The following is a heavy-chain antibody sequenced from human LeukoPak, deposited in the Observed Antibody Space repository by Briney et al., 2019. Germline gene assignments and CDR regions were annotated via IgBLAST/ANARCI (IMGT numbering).Heavy chain of an antibody. V-gene: IGHV4-59*01. Sequence: SETLSLTCAVSGGSISSYYWSWVRQPPGKGLEWVGYIYYNGSTNYIPSLKSRVTISVDTSKNQFCLKLSSVTAADTAVYYCARDLGKGGCWDERTVVTVSS. CDR2: IYYNGST. D-gene: IGHD3-16*01. CDR3: ARDLGKGGC. CDR1: GGSISSYY. J-gene: IGHJ4*02.